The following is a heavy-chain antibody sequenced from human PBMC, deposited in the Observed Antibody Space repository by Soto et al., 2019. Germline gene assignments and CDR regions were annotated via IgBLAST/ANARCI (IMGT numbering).Heavy chain of an antibody. CDR1: GDSVSSNSAA. Sequence: PSQTLSLTCAISGDSVSSNSAAWNWIRQSPSRGLEWLGRTYYRSKWYNDYAVSVKSRITINPDTSKNQFSLQLNSVTPEDTAVYYCARDRYNWSDDAGSYYYYMDVWGKGTTVTVSS. CDR3: ARDRYNWSDDAGSYYYYMDV. V-gene: IGHV6-1*01. D-gene: IGHD1-1*01. J-gene: IGHJ6*03. CDR2: TYYRSKWYN.